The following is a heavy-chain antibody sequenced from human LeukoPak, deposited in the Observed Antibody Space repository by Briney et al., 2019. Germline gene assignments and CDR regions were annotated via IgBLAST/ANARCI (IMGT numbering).Heavy chain of an antibody. CDR1: GYTFTSYG. CDR2: ISAYNGNT. Sequence: ASVKVSCKASGYTFTSYGISWVRQAPGQGLEWMGWISAYNGNTNYAQKLQGRVTMTTDTSTSTAYMELRSLRSDDTAVYYCARLRVYRDYYDAFAISGEGTIVTVSP. J-gene: IGHJ3*02. D-gene: IGHD4-17*01. V-gene: IGHV1-18*01. CDR3: ARLRVYRDYYDAFAI.